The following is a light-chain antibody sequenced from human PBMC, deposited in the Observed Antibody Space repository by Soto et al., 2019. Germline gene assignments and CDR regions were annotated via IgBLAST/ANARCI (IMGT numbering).Light chain of an antibody. J-gene: IGKJ5*01. CDR1: QSIGTY. CDR2: DTF. V-gene: IGKV1-5*01. Sequence: DIQMTQSPSTLSASVGDRVTITCRASQSIGTYLAWYQQKPGKAPKLLIYDTFSLESGVPSRFSGSASGTEFTLTISSLQPDDFATYLCQQYKSYSPYTFGQGTRLEIK. CDR3: QQYKSYSPYT.